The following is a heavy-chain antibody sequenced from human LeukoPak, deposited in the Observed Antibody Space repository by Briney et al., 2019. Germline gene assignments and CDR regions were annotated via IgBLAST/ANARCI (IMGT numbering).Heavy chain of an antibody. CDR1: GFTFSSYW. J-gene: IGHJ4*02. D-gene: IGHD2-2*01. V-gene: IGHV3-74*01. CDR2: IHSDGSST. Sequence: PGGSLRLSCAAYGFTFSSYWMHWVRQAPGKGLVWVSRIHSDGSSTSYADSGKGRITISRDNAKNSLYLQMNSLRAEDTAVYYCARDCSSSSCYWVFDYWGQGTLDTVPS. CDR3: ARDCSSSSCYWVFDY.